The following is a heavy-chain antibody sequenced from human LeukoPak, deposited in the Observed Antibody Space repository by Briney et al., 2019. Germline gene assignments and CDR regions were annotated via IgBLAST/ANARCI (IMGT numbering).Heavy chain of an antibody. CDR2: INYSGTI. D-gene: IGHD5-18*01. J-gene: IGHJ4*02. Sequence: PSETLSLTCTVSGGSISSNNHYWGWIRQPPGKGLEWLGSINYSGTIFYSPSLNSRVTISVDTSGNQVSLKLTSATAADTAVYYCARHPGYSSGWWYFDFWGQGTLVTVSS. CDR1: GGSISSNNHY. CDR3: ARHPGYSSGWWYFDF. V-gene: IGHV4-39*01.